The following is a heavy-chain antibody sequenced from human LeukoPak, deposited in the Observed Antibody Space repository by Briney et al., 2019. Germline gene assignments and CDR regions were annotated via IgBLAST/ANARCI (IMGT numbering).Heavy chain of an antibody. CDR3: ARASTYYDILTGYYTYYYYGMDV. CDR2: IYYSGST. J-gene: IGHJ6*02. V-gene: IGHV4-59*01. CDR1: GGSISSYY. D-gene: IGHD3-9*01. Sequence: SETLSLTRTVSGGSISSYYWSWIRQPPGKGLEWIGYIYYSGSTNYNPSLKSRVTISVDTSKNQFSLKLSSVTAADTAVYYCARASTYYDILTGYYTYYYYGMDVWGQGTTVTVSS.